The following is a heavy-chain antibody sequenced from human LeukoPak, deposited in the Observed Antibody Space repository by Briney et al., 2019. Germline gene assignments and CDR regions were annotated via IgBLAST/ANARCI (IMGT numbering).Heavy chain of an antibody. J-gene: IGHJ5*02. CDR1: GGSFSGYY. D-gene: IGHD1-26*01. Sequence: ASVTLSLTCAVYGGSFSGYYWSWMPQPPGKGLEWSGEINHSGSTNYNPSLTSRVTISVDTSTNQFSLKLSSVTAADTAVYYCARRPLGLLRAWFDPWGQGTLVTVSS. CDR2: INHSGST. CDR3: ARRPLGLLRAWFDP. V-gene: IGHV4-34*01.